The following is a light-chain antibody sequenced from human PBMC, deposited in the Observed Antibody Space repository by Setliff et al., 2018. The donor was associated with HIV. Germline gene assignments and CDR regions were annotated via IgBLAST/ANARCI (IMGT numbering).Light chain of an antibody. Sequence: QSVLVQLASVSGSPGQSVTISCTGASSDVGRYNFVSWYQQHPGKAPKLMLYDVDNRPAGVSNRFSGSKSGNTASLAISGLQAEDEADYYCSSYTSSSTLVFGGGTNVTVL. J-gene: IGLJ3*02. CDR1: SSDVGRYNF. V-gene: IGLV2-14*03. CDR3: SSYTSSSTLV. CDR2: DVD.